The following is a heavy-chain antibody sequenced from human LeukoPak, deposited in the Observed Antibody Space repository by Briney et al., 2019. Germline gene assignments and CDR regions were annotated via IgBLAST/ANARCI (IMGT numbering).Heavy chain of an antibody. J-gene: IGHJ4*02. Sequence: SETLSLTCTVSGGSISSYYWSWVRQPPGKGLEWIGYIYYSGSTNYNPSLKSRVTISVDTSKNQFSLKLSSVTAADTAVYYCARTDYGDYVGYFDYWGQGTLVTVSS. CDR3: ARTDYGDYVGYFDY. CDR1: GGSISSYY. V-gene: IGHV4-59*08. CDR2: IYYSGST. D-gene: IGHD4-17*01.